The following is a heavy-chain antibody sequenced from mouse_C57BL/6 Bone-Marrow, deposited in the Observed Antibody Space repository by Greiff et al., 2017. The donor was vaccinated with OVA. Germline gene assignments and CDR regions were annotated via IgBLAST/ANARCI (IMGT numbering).Heavy chain of an antibody. J-gene: IGHJ2*01. V-gene: IGHV5-6*02. CDR3: ARRGITAVFDY. CDR2: ISSSVSYT. CDR1: GFTFSSYG. D-gene: IGHD1-1*01. Sequence: EVKLVESGGDLVKPGGSLKLSCAASGFTFSSYGMSWVRQTPDKRLEWVATISSSVSYTYYPDSVKGRFTISRDNAKNTLYLQMSSLKSEDTAMYYCARRGITAVFDYWGQGTTLTVSS.